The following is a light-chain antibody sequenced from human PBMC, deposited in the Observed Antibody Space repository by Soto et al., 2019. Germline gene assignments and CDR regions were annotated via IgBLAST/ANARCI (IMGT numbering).Light chain of an antibody. CDR1: TSNSGSNY. Sequence: QSALTQPPSASGTPGQGVTISCSGSTSNSGSNYVYWYQQLPGTAPKLLIYRNNQRPSGVPDRFSGSKSGTSASLAISGLRSDDEADYFCATWDDSLNGFYVFGTGTKVNV. CDR3: ATWDDSLNGFYV. CDR2: RNN. J-gene: IGLJ1*01. V-gene: IGLV1-47*01.